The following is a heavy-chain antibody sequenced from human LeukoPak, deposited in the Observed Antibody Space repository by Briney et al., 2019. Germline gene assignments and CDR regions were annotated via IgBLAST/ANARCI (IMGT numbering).Heavy chain of an antibody. J-gene: IGHJ4*02. D-gene: IGHD2-2*01. CDR2: IRYDGSNK. V-gene: IGHV3-30*02. CDR3: ANKEYDY. Sequence: GGSLRLSCAASGFTFSSYNMNWVRQAPGKGLEWVAFIRYDGSNKYYADSVKGRFTISRDNYKNTLYLQMNSLRAEDTAVYYCANKEYDYWGQGTLVTVSS. CDR1: GFTFSSYN.